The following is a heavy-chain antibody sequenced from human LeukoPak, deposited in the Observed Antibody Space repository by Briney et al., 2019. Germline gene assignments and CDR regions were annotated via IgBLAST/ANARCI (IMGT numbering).Heavy chain of an antibody. D-gene: IGHD2-8*01. CDR2: IYGGGST. CDR1: GFTFSSNY. Sequence: GGSLRLSCAASGFTFSSNYMSWVRQAPGKGLEWVSVIYGGGSTYYSDSLMGGCTISRHNPKNTPYLQMNNLRAEDTAGYYLSGMETFDYWGQGTLVTLPS. V-gene: IGHV3-53*01. CDR3: SGMETFDY. J-gene: IGHJ4*02.